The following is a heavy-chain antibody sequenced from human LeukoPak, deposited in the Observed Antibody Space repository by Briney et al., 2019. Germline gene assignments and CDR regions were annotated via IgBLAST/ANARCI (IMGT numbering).Heavy chain of an antibody. CDR3: ARGRRAAPDTDH. J-gene: IGHJ4*02. CDR1: GGSISSGGYY. CDR2: IYYSGST. D-gene: IGHD2-15*01. V-gene: IGHV4-31*03. Sequence: SETLSLTCTVSGGSISSGGYYWSWIRQHPGKGLEWIGYIYYSGSTYYNPSLKSRVTISVDTSKNQFSLKLSSVTAADTAVYYCARGRRAAPDTDHWGQGTLVTVSS.